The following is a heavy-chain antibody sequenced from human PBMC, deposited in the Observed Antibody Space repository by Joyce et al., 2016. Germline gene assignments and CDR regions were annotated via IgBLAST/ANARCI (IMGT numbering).Heavy chain of an antibody. D-gene: IGHD6-6*01. CDR3: AKNGFEYVYYYVMDV. V-gene: IGHV3-30*18. CDR2: ISYDGDIK. Sequence: VQLVESGGGVVQPGKSLRLSCIGSGFTFKTYGMHWVRQAPGKWLEWVAVISYDGDIKYYVESAEGRFTVSRDNAKSTLYLEMQSLRPEDTAVYYCAKNGFEYVYYYVMDVWGQGTTVTVS. CDR1: GFTFKTYG. J-gene: IGHJ6*02.